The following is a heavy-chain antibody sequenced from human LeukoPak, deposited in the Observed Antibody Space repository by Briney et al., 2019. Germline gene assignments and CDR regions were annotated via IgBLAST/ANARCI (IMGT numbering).Heavy chain of an antibody. D-gene: IGHD4-17*01. CDR1: GFTFSSYG. Sequence: GGTLRLSCAASGFTFSSYGMSWVRQAPGKGLEWVSAISGSGGSTYYADSVKGRFTISRDNSKNTLYLQMNSLSAEDTAVYYCAKDLVTTSPYYFDYWGQGTLVTVSS. V-gene: IGHV3-23*01. CDR3: AKDLVTTSPYYFDY. J-gene: IGHJ4*02. CDR2: ISGSGGST.